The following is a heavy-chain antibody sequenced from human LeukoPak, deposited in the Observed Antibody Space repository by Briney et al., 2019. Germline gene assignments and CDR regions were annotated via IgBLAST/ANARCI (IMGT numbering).Heavy chain of an antibody. J-gene: IGHJ4*02. D-gene: IGHD3-22*01. V-gene: IGHV3-11*04. Sequence: KTGGSLRLSCAASGFSFNIYYMSWIRQAPGKGLEWISYIGLNGYPLDYADSVKGRFTISRDNAKNSLYLDMNSLRDEDTAVYYCARKDFSSGSFNYWGQGTLVTVSS. CDR3: ARKDFSSGSFNY. CDR1: GFSFNIYY. CDR2: IGLNGYPL.